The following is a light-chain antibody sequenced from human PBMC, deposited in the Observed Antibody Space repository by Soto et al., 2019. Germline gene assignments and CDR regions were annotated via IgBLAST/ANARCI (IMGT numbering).Light chain of an antibody. CDR3: VLYMGSGTSV. CDR1: SGSVSTNYY. CDR2: NTY. Sequence: QTVVTQEPSFSVSPGGTVTLTCGLSSGSVSTNYYPAWYQQAPGQAPRTLIYNTYTRSSGVPDRFSGSILGTKAALTITGAQADDESDYYCVLYMGSGTSVFGGGTKLTVL. V-gene: IGLV8-61*01. J-gene: IGLJ2*01.